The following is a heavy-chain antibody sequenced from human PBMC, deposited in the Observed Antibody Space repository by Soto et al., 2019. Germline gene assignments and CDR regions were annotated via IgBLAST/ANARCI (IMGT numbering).Heavy chain of an antibody. D-gene: IGHD1-1*01. V-gene: IGHV4-4*07. CDR2: IYATGTT. CDR1: GASISGFY. J-gene: IGHJ5*02. CDR3: VRDGTKTLRDWFDP. Sequence: SETLSLTCTVPGASISGFYLSWIRKSAGKGLECIGRIYATGTTDYNPSLKSRVMMSVDTSKKQFSLKLRSVTAADTAVYYCVRDGTKTLRDWFDPWGQGMSVTVYS.